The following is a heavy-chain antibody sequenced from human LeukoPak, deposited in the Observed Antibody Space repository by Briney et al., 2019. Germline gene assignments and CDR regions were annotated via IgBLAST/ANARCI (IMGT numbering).Heavy chain of an antibody. J-gene: IGHJ4*02. CDR1: GFTFSSYW. CDR2: TKQDGSEK. V-gene: IGHV3-7*01. D-gene: IGHD3-3*01. CDR3: ARDQRSYLAWGPEWNFDY. Sequence: GGSLRLSCAASGFTFSSYWMSWVRQAPGKGLEWVANTKQDGSEKYYVDSVKGRFTISRDNAKNSLYLQMNSLRAEDTAVYYCARDQRSYLAWGPEWNFDYWGQGTLVTVSS.